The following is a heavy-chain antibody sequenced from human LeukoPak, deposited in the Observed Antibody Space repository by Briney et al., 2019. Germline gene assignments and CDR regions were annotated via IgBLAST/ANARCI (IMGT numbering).Heavy chain of an antibody. D-gene: IGHD2-21*01. CDR2: INSDGSMT. V-gene: IGHV3-74*01. J-gene: IGHJ5*02. CDR3: VRPAISAAGWFDP. CDR1: GFTFSSSW. Sequence: GGSLRLSCAASGFTFSSSWMHWVRQAPGKGLVWVSRINSDGSMTNHADSVKGRFIISRDNAKNTLYLQMNSLRADNTAVYYCVRPAISAAGWFDPWGQGTLVTVSS.